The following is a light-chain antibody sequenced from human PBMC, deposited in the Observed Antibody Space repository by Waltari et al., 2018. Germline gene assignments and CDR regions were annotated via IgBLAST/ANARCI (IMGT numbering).Light chain of an antibody. CDR1: KNINIF. V-gene: IGKV1-39*01. Sequence: DIQMTSSPSSLSASVGDRVTIPSRASKNINIFLSWYQQRPGRAPRLLIYAASSLHSGVPSRFSGSGAGAEFTLTIASLQPEDFAAYYCQQSDTFCALTFGGGTKVEI. CDR2: AAS. J-gene: IGKJ4*01. CDR3: QQSDTFCALT.